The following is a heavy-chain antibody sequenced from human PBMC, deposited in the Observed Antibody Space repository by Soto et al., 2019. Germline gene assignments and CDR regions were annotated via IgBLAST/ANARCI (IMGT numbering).Heavy chain of an antibody. CDR3: AKNWGIAPSRAAFDI. J-gene: IGHJ3*02. CDR2: VSASGRSR. D-gene: IGHD6-13*01. CDR1: GIEFSNYA. Sequence: EVQLLESGGGLVQPGGSLRLSCVGSGIEFSNYAMSWVRQAPGKGLEWVSIVSASGRSRYHADSVKGRFTISRDNSKKTLNLQMNSLRADDTAVYYCAKNWGIAPSRAAFDIWGQGTTVTVSS. V-gene: IGHV3-23*01.